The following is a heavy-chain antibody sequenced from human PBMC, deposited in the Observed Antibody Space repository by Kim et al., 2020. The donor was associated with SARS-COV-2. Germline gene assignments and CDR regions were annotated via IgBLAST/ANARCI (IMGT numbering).Heavy chain of an antibody. V-gene: IGHV3-11*01. CDR3: ASGGALTVFHDH. CDR1: GFSFADYY. Sequence: GGSLRLSCAASGFSFADYYMTWIRQAPGKGLEWVSYITSGGEAIYYADSVRGRFTISRDNTNNFSYLHMSSLRPEDTAVYYCASGGALTVFHDHWGQGT. J-gene: IGHJ4*02. CDR2: ITSGGEAI. D-gene: IGHD3-16*01.